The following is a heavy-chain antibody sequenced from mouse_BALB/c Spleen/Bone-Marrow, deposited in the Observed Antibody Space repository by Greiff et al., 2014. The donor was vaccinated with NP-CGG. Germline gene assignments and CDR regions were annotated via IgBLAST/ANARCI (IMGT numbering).Heavy chain of an antibody. CDR1: GYAFTNYW. D-gene: IGHD2-4*01. CDR3: ARDGRITTEGFAY. J-gene: IGHJ3*01. Sequence: QVTLKESGAELVRPGTSVKVSCKASGYAFTNYWIEWVKQRPGQGLEWIGVINPGSGGANYNERFKGKATLTADKSSSTAYMQLYSLTSDDTAVYFCARDGRITTEGFAYWGQGTLVTVSA. V-gene: IGHV1-54*01. CDR2: INPGSGGA.